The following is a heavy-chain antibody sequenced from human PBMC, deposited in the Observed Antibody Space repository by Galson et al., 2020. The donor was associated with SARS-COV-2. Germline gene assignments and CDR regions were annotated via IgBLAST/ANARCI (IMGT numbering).Heavy chain of an antibody. Sequence: GESLKISCKASGYTFTSYGISWVRQAPGQGLEWMGWISAYNGNTNYAQKLQGRVTMTTDTSTSTAYMELRSLRSDDTAVYYCARDGYYDSSGYSGNMVRDNDYWGQGTLVTVSS. D-gene: IGHD3-22*01. J-gene: IGHJ4*02. CDR1: GYTFTSYG. V-gene: IGHV1-18*04. CDR3: ARDGYYDSSGYSGNMVRDNDY. CDR2: ISAYNGNT.